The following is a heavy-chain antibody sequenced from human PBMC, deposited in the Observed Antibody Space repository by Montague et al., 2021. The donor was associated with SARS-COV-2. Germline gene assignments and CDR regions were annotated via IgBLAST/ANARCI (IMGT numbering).Heavy chain of an antibody. J-gene: IGHJ3*02. CDR3: AKDRQLVGDDAFDN. CDR1: GFTFSRYA. Sequence: SLTLSCAASGFTFSRYAISLFRQAPGKGLEWVSTISISDGNTYYADSVKDRFTISRDKSKNTLYLQMNSLRAEDTAVYYCAKDRQLVGDDAFDNWGQGTMVNVSS. CDR2: ISISDGNT. V-gene: IGHV3-23*01. D-gene: IGHD6-13*01.